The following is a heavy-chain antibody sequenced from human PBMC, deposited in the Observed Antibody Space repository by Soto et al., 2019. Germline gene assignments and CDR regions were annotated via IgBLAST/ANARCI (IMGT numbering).Heavy chain of an antibody. D-gene: IGHD2-15*01. CDR1: GDSVTSGHYF. J-gene: IGHJ6*02. CDR2: IFYTGST. Sequence: QVQLQESGPGLVKPSETLSLICIVSGDSVTSGHYFWNWIRQPPGKGLDWIGHIFYTGSTHYNPSHQTRVTLSVDTSKRPYSLNLTSVTAAASAISYVASARSYIGACSFGRRLDVWGQGTTVTVSS. V-gene: IGHV4-61*01. CDR3: ASARSYIGACSFGRRLDV.